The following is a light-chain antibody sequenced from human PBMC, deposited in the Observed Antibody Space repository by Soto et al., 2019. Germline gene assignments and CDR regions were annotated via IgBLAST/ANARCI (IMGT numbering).Light chain of an antibody. CDR2: GAS. J-gene: IGKJ1*01. CDR3: QQYET. V-gene: IGKV3-20*01. Sequence: DIVLTQSPGTLSLSPGERATLSCRASQSVSSSYLAWYQQKPGQAPRLLIYGASSRATGIPDRFSGSGSGTDFTLTISRLEPEDFAVYYCQQYETFGQGTKV. CDR1: QSVSSSY.